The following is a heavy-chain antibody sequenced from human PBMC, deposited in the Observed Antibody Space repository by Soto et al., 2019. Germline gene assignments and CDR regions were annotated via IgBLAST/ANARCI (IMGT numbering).Heavy chain of an antibody. CDR3: ARGVYDTYGMDV. Sequence: EVQLVESGGGLVQPGGSLRLSCAASGFTFSSYAMHWVRQAPGKGLEYVSVISSNGGSTYYANSVKGRFTISRDNSKNALYLQMGSLRAEEMAVYYGARGVYDTYGMDVGGEGTTVTVSS. J-gene: IGHJ6*04. CDR1: GFTFSSYA. V-gene: IGHV3-64*01. D-gene: IGHD3-16*01. CDR2: ISSNGGST.